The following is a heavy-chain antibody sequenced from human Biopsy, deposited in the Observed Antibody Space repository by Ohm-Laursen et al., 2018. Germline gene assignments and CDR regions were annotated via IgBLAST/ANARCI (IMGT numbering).Heavy chain of an antibody. CDR3: ARGRTEVAADTFDI. Sequence: SLRLSCAASGFAVSSNYLTWVRQAPGKGLAWVSLIYSDLRTYYAGSVKGRFTIYRDSSKNTVYLQMSSLTAEDTAVYFCARGRTEVAADTFDIWGQGTMVTVSS. CDR1: GFAVSSNY. D-gene: IGHD2-15*01. CDR2: IYSDLRT. V-gene: IGHV3-53*01. J-gene: IGHJ3*02.